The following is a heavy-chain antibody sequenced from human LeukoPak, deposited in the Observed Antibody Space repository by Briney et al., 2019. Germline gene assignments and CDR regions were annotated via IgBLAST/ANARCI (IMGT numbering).Heavy chain of an antibody. J-gene: IGHJ6*03. Sequence: SVKVSCKASGGTFSSYTISWVRQAPGQGLEWMGRIIPILGIANYAQKFQGRVTITADKSTSTAYMELSSLRSEDTAVYYCARGSMGQYYYYYYMDVWGKGTTVTVSS. CDR3: ARGSMGQYYYYYYMDV. CDR1: GGTFSSYT. CDR2: IIPILGIA. V-gene: IGHV1-69*02. D-gene: IGHD2/OR15-2a*01.